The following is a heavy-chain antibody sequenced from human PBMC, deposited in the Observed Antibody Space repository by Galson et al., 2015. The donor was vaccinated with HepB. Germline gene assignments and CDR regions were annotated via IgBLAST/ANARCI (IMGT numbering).Heavy chain of an antibody. J-gene: IGHJ4*02. Sequence: SLRLSCAASGFTFSSYAMHWVRQAPGKGLEYVSAISSNGGSTYYANSVKGRFTISRDNSKNTLYLQMGSLRAEDMAVYYCARVGSLFDYWGQGTLVTVSS. V-gene: IGHV3-64*01. D-gene: IGHD6-19*01. CDR3: ARVGSLFDY. CDR2: ISSNGGST. CDR1: GFTFSSYA.